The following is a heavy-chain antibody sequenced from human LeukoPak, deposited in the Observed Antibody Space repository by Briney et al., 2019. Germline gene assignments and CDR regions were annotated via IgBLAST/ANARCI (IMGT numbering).Heavy chain of an antibody. CDR2: IYYSGTT. V-gene: IGHV4-39*07. J-gene: IGHJ5*02. Sequence: SETLSLTCTVSGGYISSSPYYWGWIRQPPGKGLEWIGSIYYSGTTHYNPSLESRVTITVDTSKNQFSLKLASVTAADTAIYYCAKGAGGFSYYNWFDPWGQGTLVTVSS. D-gene: IGHD5-18*01. CDR1: GGYISSSPYY. CDR3: AKGAGGFSYYNWFDP.